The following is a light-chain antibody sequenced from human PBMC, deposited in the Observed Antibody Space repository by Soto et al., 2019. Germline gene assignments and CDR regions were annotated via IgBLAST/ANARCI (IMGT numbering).Light chain of an antibody. CDR2: DAS. V-gene: IGKV3-11*01. CDR3: QQRYAWPRIT. CDR1: RSVRSY. Sequence: EIVLTQSPATLSLSPGERATLSCRASRSVRSYLAWYQQKPGQAPRLLIYDASNRAAGIPARFSGSGSETDLTPTISNLEPEDFAVDYCQQRYAWPRITFGQGTRLEIK. J-gene: IGKJ5*01.